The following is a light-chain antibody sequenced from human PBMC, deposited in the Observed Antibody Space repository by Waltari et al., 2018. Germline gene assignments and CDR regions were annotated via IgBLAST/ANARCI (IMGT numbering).Light chain of an antibody. J-gene: IGLJ2*01. Sequence: YQPHPGRAPKLMFYDVTDRPSGISIRFSGSKSGNTASLTISGLRAEDEAYYYCTSYTTTSTLVLFGGGTKLTVL. V-gene: IGLV2-14*03. CDR3: TSYTTTSTLVL. CDR2: DVT.